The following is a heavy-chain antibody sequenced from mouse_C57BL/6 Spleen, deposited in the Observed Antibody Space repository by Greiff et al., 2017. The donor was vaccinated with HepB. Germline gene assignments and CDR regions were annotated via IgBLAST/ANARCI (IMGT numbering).Heavy chain of an antibody. J-gene: IGHJ1*03. Sequence: VQLQQSDAELVKPGASVKISCKVSGYTFTDHTIHWMKQRPEQGLEWIGYIYPRDGSTKYNEKFKGKATLTADKSSSKAYMQLNSLTSEDSAVYFCGITTVVARWYFDVWGTGTTVTVSS. V-gene: IGHV1-78*01. CDR3: GITTVVARWYFDV. CDR2: IYPRDGST. D-gene: IGHD1-1*01. CDR1: GYTFTDHT.